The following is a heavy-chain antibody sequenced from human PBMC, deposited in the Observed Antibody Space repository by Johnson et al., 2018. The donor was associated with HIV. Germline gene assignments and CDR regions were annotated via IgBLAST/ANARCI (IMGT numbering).Heavy chain of an antibody. CDR1: GFTFSDHW. CDR3: ARDRLWFGESDAFDI. D-gene: IGHD3-10*01. CDR2: IKSDGRST. V-gene: IGHV3-74*01. Sequence: MLLVESGGGLVKPGGSLKLSCAASGFTFSDHWMYWVRQAPGKGLVWVSRIKSDGRSTNYADSVKGRFTISRDNSKNTLYLQMNSLRAEDTAVYYCARDRLWFGESDAFDIWGQGTMVTVSS. J-gene: IGHJ3*02.